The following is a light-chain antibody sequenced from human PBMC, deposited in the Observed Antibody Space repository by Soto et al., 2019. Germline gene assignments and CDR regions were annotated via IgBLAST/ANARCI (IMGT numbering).Light chain of an antibody. CDR3: QKYGCTHT. J-gene: IGKJ2*01. CDR1: QNVHSDY. V-gene: IGKV3-20*01. Sequence: EIVLTQSPDTLSLSPGEGATLSCRATQNVHSDYLAWYQQKFGQPPRLLIYGTTSRATGVPDRFRGSGTGTHYTLTISRLEPEVFAVYYCQKYGCTHTFGQGTRLEIK. CDR2: GTT.